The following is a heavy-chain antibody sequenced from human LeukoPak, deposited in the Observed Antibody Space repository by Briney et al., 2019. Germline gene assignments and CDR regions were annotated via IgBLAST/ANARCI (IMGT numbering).Heavy chain of an antibody. D-gene: IGHD2-15*01. J-gene: IGHJ4*02. CDR2: ISSSGSTI. CDR3: ARSAVVAATRLGY. Sequence: GGSLRLSCAASGFTFSSYEMNWVRQAPGKGLEWVSYISSSGSTIYYADSVKGRFTISRDNAKNSLYLQMNSLRAEDTAVYYCARSAVVAATRLGYWGQGTLVTVSS. CDR1: GFTFSSYE. V-gene: IGHV3-48*03.